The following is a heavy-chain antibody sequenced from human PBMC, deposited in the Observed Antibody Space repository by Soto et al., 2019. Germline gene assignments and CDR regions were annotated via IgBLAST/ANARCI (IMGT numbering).Heavy chain of an antibody. V-gene: IGHV1-18*01. CDR2: ISAYNGNT. J-gene: IGHJ6*03. CDR3: ARGYDFWSGYYGDYYYYMDV. CDR1: GYTFTSYG. D-gene: IGHD3-3*01. Sequence: ASVKVSCKASGYTFTSYGISWVRQAPGQGLEWMGWISAYNGNTNYAQKLQGRVTMTTDTSTSTAYMELRSLRSDDTAVYYCARGYDFWSGYYGDYYYYMDVWGKGTTVTVSS.